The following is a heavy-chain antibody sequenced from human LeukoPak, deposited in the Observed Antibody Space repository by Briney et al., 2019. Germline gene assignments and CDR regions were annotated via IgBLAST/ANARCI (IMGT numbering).Heavy chain of an antibody. J-gene: IGHJ4*02. D-gene: IGHD3-22*01. V-gene: IGHV3-30*18. CDR3: AKDPRPYYYDSSGYDY. CDR2: ISYDGSNK. Sequence: GGSLRLSCAASGFTFSSYGMHWVRQAPGKGLEWVAVISYDGSNKYYADSVKGRFTISRDNSKNTLYLQMNSLRAEDTAVYYCAKDPRPYYYDSSGYDYWGQGTLVTVSS. CDR1: GFTFSSYG.